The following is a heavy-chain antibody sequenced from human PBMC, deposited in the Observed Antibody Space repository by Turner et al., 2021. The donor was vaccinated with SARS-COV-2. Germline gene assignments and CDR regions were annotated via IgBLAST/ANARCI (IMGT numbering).Heavy chain of an antibody. CDR1: GFTFSDYY. CDR3: ARERGYYYDSSGYSPLAY. V-gene: IGHV3-11*01. D-gene: IGHD3-22*01. Sequence: QVQLVESGGGLVKPGGSLRLHCAASGFTFSDYYMSWIRQAPGKGLEWVSFISSSGSTIYYADSVKGRFTISRDNAKNSLYLQMNSLRAEDTAVYYCARERGYYYDSSGYSPLAYWGQGTLVTVSS. CDR2: ISSSGSTI. J-gene: IGHJ4*02.